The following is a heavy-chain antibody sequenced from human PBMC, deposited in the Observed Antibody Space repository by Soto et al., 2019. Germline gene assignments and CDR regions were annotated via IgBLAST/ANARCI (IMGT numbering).Heavy chain of an antibody. CDR3: ARDWGTPGRGSAVGYYYHYGMDV. CDR1: EFTFNTYW. J-gene: IGHJ6*02. Sequence: EVQLVESGGGLVQPGGSLRLSCVASEFTFNTYWMNWVRQAPGRGLEWVANIKDDGREKKYVESVKGRFTISRDNAKNSLYLQMNSLRGEDTAVYFCARDWGTPGRGSAVGYYYHYGMDVWGQGTTVTVSS. CDR2: IKDDGREK. D-gene: IGHD6-19*01. V-gene: IGHV3-7*05.